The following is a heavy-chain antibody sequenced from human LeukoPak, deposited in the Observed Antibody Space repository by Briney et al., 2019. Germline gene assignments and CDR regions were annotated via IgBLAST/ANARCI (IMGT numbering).Heavy chain of an antibody. CDR2: INHSGST. CDR1: GGSFSGYY. Sequence: SETLSLTCAVYGGSFSGYYWSWIRQSPGKGLEWIGEINHSGSTNYNPSLKSRVTISVDTSKNQFSLKLSSVTAADTAVYYCASIGSSWYVDYWGQGTLVTVSS. D-gene: IGHD6-13*01. J-gene: IGHJ4*02. CDR3: ASIGSSWYVDY. V-gene: IGHV4-34*01.